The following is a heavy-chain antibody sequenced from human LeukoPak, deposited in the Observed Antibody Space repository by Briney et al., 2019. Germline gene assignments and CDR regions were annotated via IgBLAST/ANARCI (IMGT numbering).Heavy chain of an antibody. D-gene: IGHD3-3*01. J-gene: IGHJ5*02. Sequence: GGSLRLSCAASGLSFSSFAMHWVRQAPGKGLEWVSFISYDASNKYYPDSVKGRFTISRDNSKNTLYLQLNSLRAEDTAVYYCARERERFLNLWGQGTLATVSS. CDR3: ARERERFLNL. CDR2: ISYDASNK. CDR1: GLSFSSFA. V-gene: IGHV3-30*04.